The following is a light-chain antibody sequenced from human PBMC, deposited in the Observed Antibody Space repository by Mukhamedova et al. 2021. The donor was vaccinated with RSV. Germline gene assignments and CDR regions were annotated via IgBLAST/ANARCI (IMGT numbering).Light chain of an antibody. V-gene: IGKV3D-20*02. CDR2: DAS. Sequence: SVSSSYLAWYQQKPGLAPGLLIYDASSRATGIPDRFSGSGSGTDFTLTISSLEPEDFAVYYCQQRSNWPPLTFGGGTKVEIK. CDR1: SVSSSY. J-gene: IGKJ4*01. CDR3: QQRSNWPPLT.